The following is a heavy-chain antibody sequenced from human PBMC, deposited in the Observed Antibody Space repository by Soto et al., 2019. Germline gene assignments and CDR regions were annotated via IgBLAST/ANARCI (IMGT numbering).Heavy chain of an antibody. Sequence: GASVKVSCKASGYTFTSYGISWVRQAPGQGLEWMGWISAYNGNTNYAQKLQGRVTMTTDTSTSTAYMELRSLRSDDTAVYYCARDISPQWELLFGEYYYDYWGQGTLVTVSS. D-gene: IGHD1-26*01. CDR3: ARDISPQWELLFGEYYYDY. J-gene: IGHJ4*02. CDR1: GYTFTSYG. V-gene: IGHV1-18*01. CDR2: ISAYNGNT.